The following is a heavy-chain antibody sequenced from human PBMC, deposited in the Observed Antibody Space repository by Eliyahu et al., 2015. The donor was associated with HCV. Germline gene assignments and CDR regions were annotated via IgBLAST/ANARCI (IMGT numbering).Heavy chain of an antibody. CDR2: IXHSGXT. CDR1: GGSFXGYY. CDR3: ARLRGYCSGGSCQNWFDP. V-gene: IGHV4-34*01. D-gene: IGHD2-15*01. Sequence: QVQLQQWGAGLLKPSETLSLTCAVYGGSFXGYYWSWIRXPPGKGLEWIGEIXHSGXTNYHPSLKSRVTISVDTSKNQFSLKLSSVTAADTAVYYCARLRGYCSGGSCQNWFDPWGQGTLVTVSS. J-gene: IGHJ5*02.